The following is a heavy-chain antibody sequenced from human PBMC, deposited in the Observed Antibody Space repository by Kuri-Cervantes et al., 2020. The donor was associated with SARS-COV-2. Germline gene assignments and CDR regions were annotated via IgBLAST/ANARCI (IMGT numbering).Heavy chain of an antibody. CDR1: GFRFSGSP. CDR3: VKGAWGDY. J-gene: IGHJ4*02. Sequence: GGSLRLSCSASGFRFSGSPMPWVRQAPGKGLEWVSAISGSGGSTYYADFVKGRFTISRDDSKNTLFLQMNSLRAEDTALYYCVKGAWGDYWGQGTQVTVSS. D-gene: IGHD7-27*01. V-gene: IGHV3-23*01. CDR2: ISGSGGST.